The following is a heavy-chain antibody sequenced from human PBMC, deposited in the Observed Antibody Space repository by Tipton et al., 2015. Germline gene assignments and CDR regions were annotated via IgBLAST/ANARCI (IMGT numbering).Heavy chain of an antibody. CDR3: ARDPDAFDI. Sequence: GSLRLSCTVSGGSVSSASYYWSWIRQPPGKGLEWIGCINYSGSTTYNPSLKSRVTISVDTSKNQFSLKLSSVTAADTAVYYCARDPDAFDIWGQGTMVTVSS. CDR2: INYSGST. J-gene: IGHJ3*02. CDR1: GGSVSSASYY. V-gene: IGHV4-61*01.